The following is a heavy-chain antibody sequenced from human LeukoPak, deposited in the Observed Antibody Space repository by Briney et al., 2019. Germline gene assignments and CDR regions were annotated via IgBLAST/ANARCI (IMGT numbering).Heavy chain of an antibody. CDR1: GGTFSSYA. CDR2: IIPIFGTA. CDR3: ARVRVAATGFDY. V-gene: IGHV1-69*13. J-gene: IGHJ4*02. D-gene: IGHD2-15*01. Sequence: GASVKVSCKASGGTFSSYAISWVRQAPGQGLEWMGGIIPIFGTANYAQKFQGRVTITADESTSTAYMELSSLRSEDTAVYYCARVRVAATGFDYWGQGTLVTVSS.